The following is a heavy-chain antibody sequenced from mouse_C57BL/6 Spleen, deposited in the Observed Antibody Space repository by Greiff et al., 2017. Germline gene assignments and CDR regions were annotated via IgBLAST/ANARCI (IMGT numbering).Heavy chain of an antibody. D-gene: IGHD2-1*01. Sequence: EVKLMESGAELVKPGASVKLSCPASGFNIKDYYMHWVKQRTEQGLEWIGRIDPEDGETKYAPKFQGKATITADTSSNTAYLQLSSLTSEDTADYYCARRPTYDGNFYYFDYWGQGTTLTVSS. CDR1: GFNIKDYY. V-gene: IGHV14-2*01. CDR3: ARRPTYDGNFYYFDY. J-gene: IGHJ2*01. CDR2: IDPEDGET.